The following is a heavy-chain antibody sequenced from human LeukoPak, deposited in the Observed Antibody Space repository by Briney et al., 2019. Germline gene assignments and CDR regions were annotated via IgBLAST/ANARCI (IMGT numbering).Heavy chain of an antibody. J-gene: IGHJ4*02. D-gene: IGHD1-26*01. Sequence: GGSLRLSCAASGFTFSSYAMSWVRQAPGKGPEWVSAISGSGGSTYYADSVKGRFTISRGNSKNTLYLQMNSLRAEDTAVYYCAKEYSGSYSGDYWGQGTLVTVSS. CDR2: ISGSGGST. CDR3: AKEYSGSYSGDY. V-gene: IGHV3-23*01. CDR1: GFTFSSYA.